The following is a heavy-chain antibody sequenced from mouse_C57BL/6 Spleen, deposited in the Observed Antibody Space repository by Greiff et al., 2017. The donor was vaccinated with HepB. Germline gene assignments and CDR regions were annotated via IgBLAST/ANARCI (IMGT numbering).Heavy chain of an antibody. D-gene: IGHD1-1*01. CDR2: ISYSGST. J-gene: IGHJ1*03. CDR1: GYSITSGYD. CDR3: ARGDYGSSYVWYFDV. V-gene: IGHV3-1*01. Sequence: EVQLQQSGPGMVKPSQSLSLTCTVTGYSITSGYDWHWIRHFPGNKLEWMGYISYSGSTNYNPSLKSRISITHDTSKNHFFLKLNSVTTEDTATYYCARGDYGSSYVWYFDVWGTGTTVTVSS.